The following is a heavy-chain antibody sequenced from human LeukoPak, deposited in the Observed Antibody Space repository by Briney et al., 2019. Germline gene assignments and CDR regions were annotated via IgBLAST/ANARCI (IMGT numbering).Heavy chain of an antibody. D-gene: IGHD6-13*01. CDR3: ARDRRIAAASETYDAFDI. Sequence: ASVKVSCKASGGTFSSYAISWVRQAPGQGLEWMGGIIPIFGTANYAQKFQGRVTITADESTSTAYMELSSLRSDDTAVYYCARDRRIAAASETYDAFDIWGQGTMVTVSS. CDR1: GGTFSSYA. J-gene: IGHJ3*02. CDR2: IIPIFGTA. V-gene: IGHV1-69*13.